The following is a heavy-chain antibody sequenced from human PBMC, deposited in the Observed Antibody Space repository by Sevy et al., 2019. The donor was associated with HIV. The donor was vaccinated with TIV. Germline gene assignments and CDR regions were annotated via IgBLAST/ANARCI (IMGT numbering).Heavy chain of an antibody. V-gene: IGHV3-49*04. D-gene: IGHD2-2*02. J-gene: IGHJ4*02. Sequence: GGSLRLSCAASGFTFSYYYMSGVRQAPGKGLEWVGFIRNKANGGTTEQTTSVKGRFTISREDSKSITYLKMKSLKTEDTAVYYCSRVGIVVVPAAISYSVDYWGQGTLVTVSS. CDR1: GFTFSYYY. CDR3: SRVGIVVVPAAISYSVDY. CDR2: IRNKANGGTT.